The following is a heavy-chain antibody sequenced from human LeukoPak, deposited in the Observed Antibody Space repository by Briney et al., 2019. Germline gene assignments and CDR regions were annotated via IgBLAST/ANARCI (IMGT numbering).Heavy chain of an antibody. CDR2: ISYDGSNE. CDR3: AKEREMATRYYFDY. V-gene: IGHV3-30*18. CDR1: GFTFSSYA. J-gene: IGHJ4*02. Sequence: GGSLRLSCAASGFTFSSYAMSWVRQAPGKGLEWVASISYDGSNEYYGDSVKGRFSVSRDNSKNTLYLHMNSLRAEDTAVYYCAKEREMATRYYFDYWGQGTLVTVSS. D-gene: IGHD5-24*01.